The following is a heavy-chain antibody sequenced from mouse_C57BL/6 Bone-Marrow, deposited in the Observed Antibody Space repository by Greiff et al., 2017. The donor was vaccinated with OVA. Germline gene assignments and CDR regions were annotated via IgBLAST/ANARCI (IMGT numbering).Heavy chain of an antibody. CDR1: GYTFTSYG. CDR3: ARSGSSFPCAMDY. Sequence: VKLVESGAELARPGASVKLSCKASGYTFTSYGISWVKQRTGQGLEWIGEIYPRSGNTYYNEKFKGKATLTADKSSSTAYMELRSLTSEDSAVYFCARSGSSFPCAMDYWGQGTSVTVSS. CDR2: IYPRSGNT. D-gene: IGHD1-1*01. V-gene: IGHV1-81*01. J-gene: IGHJ4*01.